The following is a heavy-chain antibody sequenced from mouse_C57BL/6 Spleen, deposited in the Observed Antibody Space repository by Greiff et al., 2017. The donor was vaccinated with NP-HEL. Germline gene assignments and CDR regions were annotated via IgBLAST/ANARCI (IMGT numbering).Heavy chain of an antibody. D-gene: IGHD1-1*01. Sequence: VQLQQPGAELVKPGASVKLSCKASGYTFTSYWMQWVKQRPGQGLEWIGEIDPSDSYTNYNQKFKGKATLTVDTSSSTAYMQLSSLTSENSAVYYCARPRTTVVDWYFDVWGTGTTVTVSS. J-gene: IGHJ1*03. CDR2: IDPSDSYT. CDR1: GYTFTSYW. V-gene: IGHV1-50*01. CDR3: ARPRTTVVDWYFDV.